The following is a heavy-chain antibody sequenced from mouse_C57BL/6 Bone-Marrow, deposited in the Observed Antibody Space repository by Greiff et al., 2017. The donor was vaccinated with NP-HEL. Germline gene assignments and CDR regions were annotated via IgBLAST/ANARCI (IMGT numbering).Heavy chain of an antibody. CDR1: GFNIKNTY. D-gene: IGHD1-1*01. J-gene: IGHJ1*03. CDR2: IDPANGNT. Sequence: VHVKQSVAELVRPGASVKLSCTASGFNIKNTYMHWVKQRPEQGLEWIGRIDPANGNTKYAPKFQGKATITADTSSNTAYLQLSSLTSEDTAIYYCARGYYGLYWYFDVWGTGTTVTVSS. V-gene: IGHV14-3*01. CDR3: ARGYYGLYWYFDV.